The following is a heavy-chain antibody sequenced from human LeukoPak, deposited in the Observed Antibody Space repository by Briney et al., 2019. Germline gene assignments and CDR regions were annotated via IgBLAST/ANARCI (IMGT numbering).Heavy chain of an antibody. CDR1: GGSFSGYY. CDR3: ARGTMGSSWSPHKYFYYYMDV. J-gene: IGHJ6*03. Sequence: PSETLSLTCAVYGGSFSGYYWSWIRQPPGKGLEWIGEINHSGSTNYNPSLKSRVTISVDTSKNQFSLKLSSVTAADTAVYYCARGTMGSSWSPHKYFYYYMDVWGKGTTVTVSS. V-gene: IGHV4-34*01. CDR2: INHSGST. D-gene: IGHD6-13*01.